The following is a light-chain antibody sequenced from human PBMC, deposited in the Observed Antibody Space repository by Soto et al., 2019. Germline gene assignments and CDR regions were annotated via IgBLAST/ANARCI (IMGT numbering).Light chain of an antibody. J-gene: IGLJ1*01. V-gene: IGLV1-47*01. Sequence: QSVLVQPPSASGTPGQKVTIFCSGSRSNIGNNYVCWYQQLPGAAPKLLIYRNTQRPSGVPDRFSGSKSGTAASLAISGLRSEDEADYFCEAWDDSLSGHVFGTGTKLTVL. CDR3: EAWDDSLSGHV. CDR1: RSNIGNNY. CDR2: RNT.